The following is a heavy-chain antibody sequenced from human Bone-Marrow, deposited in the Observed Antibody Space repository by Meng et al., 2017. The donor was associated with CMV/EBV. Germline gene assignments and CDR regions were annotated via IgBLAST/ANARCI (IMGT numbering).Heavy chain of an antibody. J-gene: IGHJ5*02. Sequence: GESLKISCAAFGFTFSSYELNWVRQAPGKGLEWVSYISSSGSTKHYADSVKGRFTISRDNAKKSLYLQMNSLRAEDTAVYYCARDGWLRAWGHWFDPWGQGTLVTVSS. D-gene: IGHD5-12*01. V-gene: IGHV3-48*03. CDR2: ISSSGSTK. CDR1: GFTFSSYE. CDR3: ARDGWLRAWGHWFDP.